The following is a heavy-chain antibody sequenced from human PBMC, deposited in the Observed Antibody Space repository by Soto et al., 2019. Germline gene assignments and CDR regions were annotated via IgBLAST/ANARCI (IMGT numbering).Heavy chain of an antibody. CDR2: ITFSGNTV. V-gene: IGHV3-11*01. CDR1: GFTFSDSY. CDR3: ARVSWRGKYGMDV. Sequence: PGGSLRLSCAASGFTFSDSYMSWIRQAPGKGLEWISYITFSGNTVYYADSLKGRFTISRDNAKNSLYLQMNRLRGEDTAVYYGARVSWRGKYGMDVWGQGTRITVSS. J-gene: IGHJ6*02.